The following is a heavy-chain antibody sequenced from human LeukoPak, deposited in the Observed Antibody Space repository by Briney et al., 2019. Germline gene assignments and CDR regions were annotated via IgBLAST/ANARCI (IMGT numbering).Heavy chain of an antibody. D-gene: IGHD4-23*01. J-gene: IGHJ4*02. CDR3: AREEVTQFDY. CDR1: GGTFSSYA. Sequence: ASVKVSCKASGGTFSSYAISWVRQAPGQGLEWMGGIIPIFGTANYAQKFQGRVTITTDESASTAYMELSSLRSEHTAVYYCAREEVTQFDYWGQGTLVTVSS. V-gene: IGHV1-69*05. CDR2: IIPIFGTA.